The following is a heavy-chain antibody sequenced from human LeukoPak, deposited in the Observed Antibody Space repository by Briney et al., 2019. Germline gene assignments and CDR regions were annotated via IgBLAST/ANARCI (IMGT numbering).Heavy chain of an antibody. Sequence: GGSLRLSCAASGFTFSSYSMSWVRQAPGKGLEWVSAISGSGGSTYYADSVKGRFTISRDNSKNTLYLQMNSLRAEDTAVYYCAKEKAVAAAGTGDYYGMDVWGQGTTVTVSS. V-gene: IGHV3-23*01. D-gene: IGHD6-13*01. CDR1: GFTFSSYS. J-gene: IGHJ6*02. CDR2: ISGSGGST. CDR3: AKEKAVAAAGTGDYYGMDV.